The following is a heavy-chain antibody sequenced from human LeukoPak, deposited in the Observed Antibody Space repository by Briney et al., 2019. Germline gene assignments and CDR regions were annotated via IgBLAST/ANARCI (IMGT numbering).Heavy chain of an antibody. CDR2: ISANNGDT. CDR1: GFTFTSYG. V-gene: IGHV1-18*04. D-gene: IGHD6-13*01. CDR3: ARKGMESPLDF. J-gene: IGHJ4*02. Sequence: ASVKVSCKTSGFTFTSYGISWMRQAPGQGVEWMAWISANNGDTHYAQRLQGRVTLTTDTSTGTAYMEVRSLRSDDTAVYYCARKGMESPLDFWGQGTLVTVSS.